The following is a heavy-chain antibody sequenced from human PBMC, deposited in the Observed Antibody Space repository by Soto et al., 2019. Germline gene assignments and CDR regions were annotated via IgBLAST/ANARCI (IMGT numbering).Heavy chain of an antibody. CDR1: GFTFSSYS. D-gene: IGHD4-17*01. CDR3: ASHTVTPFDY. V-gene: IGHV3-48*01. Sequence: EVQLVESGGDLVQPGGSLRLSCAASGFTFSSYSMNWVRQAPGKGLEWISYITSSSTTIYYADSVTGRFTISRDNAKNSLYLQMNSLRAEDTAVYYCASHTVTPFDYWGQGTLDTVSS. CDR2: ITSSSTTI. J-gene: IGHJ4*02.